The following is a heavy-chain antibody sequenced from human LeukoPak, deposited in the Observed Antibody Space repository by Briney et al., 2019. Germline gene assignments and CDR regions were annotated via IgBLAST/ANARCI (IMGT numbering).Heavy chain of an antibody. D-gene: IGHD2-2*01. J-gene: IGHJ2*01. CDR3: AKTYSSSWHWYFDL. CDR1: GFSFDDYS. V-gene: IGHV3-43D*03. Sequence: GGSLRLSCAASGFSFDDYSMHWVRQAPGKGLEWVSLITWDGGSTYYADSVKGRFTISRDNPQNSLYLEMHSLRAEDTAFYYCAKTYSSSWHWYFDLWGRGTLVTVSS. CDR2: ITWDGGST.